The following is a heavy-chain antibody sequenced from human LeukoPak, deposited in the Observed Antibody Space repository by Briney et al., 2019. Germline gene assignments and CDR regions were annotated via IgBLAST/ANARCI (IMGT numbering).Heavy chain of an antibody. CDR3: ARDNYYDSSGYYRYYGVDV. D-gene: IGHD3-22*01. V-gene: IGHV3-30-3*01. CDR2: ISYDGSNK. CDR1: GFTFSSYA. J-gene: IGHJ6*02. Sequence: GGSLRLSCAASGFTFSSYAMHWVRQAPGKGLEWVAVISYDGSNKYYADSVKGRFTISRDNSKNTLYLQMNSLRAEDTAVYYCARDNYYDSSGYYRYYGVDVWGQGTTVTVSS.